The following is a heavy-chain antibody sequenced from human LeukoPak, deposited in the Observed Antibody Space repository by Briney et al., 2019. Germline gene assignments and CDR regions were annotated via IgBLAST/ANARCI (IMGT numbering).Heavy chain of an antibody. Sequence: PSETLSLTCAVYGGSFSGYYWSWIRQPPGKGLEWIGEINHSGSTNYNPSLKSRGTISVDTSKNQFSLKLSSVTAADTAVYYCARVAVLRYFDWLSSISYFDYWGQGTLVTVSS. J-gene: IGHJ4*02. D-gene: IGHD3-9*01. CDR3: ARVAVLRYFDWLSSISYFDY. CDR2: INHSGST. V-gene: IGHV4-34*01. CDR1: GGSFSGYY.